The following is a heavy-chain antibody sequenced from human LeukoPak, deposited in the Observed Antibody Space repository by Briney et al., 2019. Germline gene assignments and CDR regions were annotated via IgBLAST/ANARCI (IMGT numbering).Heavy chain of an antibody. CDR2: ISYSGGST. J-gene: IGHJ4*02. D-gene: IGHD5-24*01. CDR3: AKEGRSLQTY. Sequence: GGSLRLSCAASGFTFSSYAMSWVRQAPGEGLEWVSGISYSGGSTYYADSVKGRFTISRDNAKNSLYLQMNSLRVEDTAVYYCAKEGRSLQTYWGQGTLVTVSS. V-gene: IGHV3-23*01. CDR1: GFTFSSYA.